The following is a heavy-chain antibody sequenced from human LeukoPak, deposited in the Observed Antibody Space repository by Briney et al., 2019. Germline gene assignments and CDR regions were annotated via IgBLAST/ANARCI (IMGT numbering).Heavy chain of an antibody. CDR3: ARARPYDSSGDAFDI. CDR1: GYTFTSYG. Sequence: ASVKVSCKTSGYTFTSYGISWVRQAPGQGLEWMGWISAYNGNTNYAQKVQGRVTMTTDTSTSTAYMELRSLRSDDTAVYYCARARPYDSSGDAFDIWGQGTMVTVSS. V-gene: IGHV1-18*01. D-gene: IGHD3-22*01. J-gene: IGHJ3*02. CDR2: ISAYNGNT.